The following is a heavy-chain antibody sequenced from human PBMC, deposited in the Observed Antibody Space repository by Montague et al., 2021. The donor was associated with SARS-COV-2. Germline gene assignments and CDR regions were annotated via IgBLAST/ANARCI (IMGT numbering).Heavy chain of an antibody. D-gene: IGHD3-16*01. CDR2: ISYDGSNK. CDR3: ARAQGGNYYYGMDV. Sequence: SLRLSCAASGFTFSSYAMHWVRQAPGKGLEWVAVISYDGSNKYYADSVKGRFTISRDNSKNTLYLQMNSLRVEDTAVYYCARAQGGNYYYGMDVWGQGTTVTVSS. CDR1: GFTFSSYA. V-gene: IGHV3-30-3*01. J-gene: IGHJ6*02.